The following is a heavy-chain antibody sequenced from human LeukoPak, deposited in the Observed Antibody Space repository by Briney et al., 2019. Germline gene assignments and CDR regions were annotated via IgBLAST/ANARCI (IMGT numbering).Heavy chain of an antibody. D-gene: IGHD6-19*01. J-gene: IGHJ4*02. V-gene: IGHV3-74*01. CDR2: INGDGSST. CDR3: TRQWHTPSDY. CDR1: GFIFNNYW. Sequence: GGSLRLSCAASGFIFNNYWMHWVRQTPGEGPLWLSRINGDGSSTSYAYSVQGRFIISRDNAKNTLYLQMNSLRAEDTAVYYCTRQWHTPSDYWGQETLVTVSS.